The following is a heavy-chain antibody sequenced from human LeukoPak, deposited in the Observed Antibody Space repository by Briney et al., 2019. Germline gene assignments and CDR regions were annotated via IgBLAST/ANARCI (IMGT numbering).Heavy chain of an antibody. CDR3: ARVWFGGAFDI. CDR2: INHSGST. CDR1: GGSFSGYY. J-gene: IGHJ3*02. Sequence: SETLSLTCAVYGGSFSGYYWSWIRQPAGKGLEWIGEINHSGSTNYNPSLKSRVTISVDTSKNQFSLKLSSVTAADTAVYYCARVWFGGAFDIWGQGTMVTVSS. V-gene: IGHV4-34*01. D-gene: IGHD3-10*01.